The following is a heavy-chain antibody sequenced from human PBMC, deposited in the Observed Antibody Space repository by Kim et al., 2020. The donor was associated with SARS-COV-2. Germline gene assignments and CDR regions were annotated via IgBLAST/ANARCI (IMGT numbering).Heavy chain of an antibody. V-gene: IGHV4-59*08. Sequence: SETLSLTCTVSGGSISSYYWSWIRQPPGKGLEWIGYIYYSGSTNYNPSLKSRVTISVDTSKNQFSLKLSSVTAADTAVYYCARQDPTYYYDSSGYYFHSYYYYGMDVWGQGTTVTVSS. CDR1: GGSISSYY. CDR2: IYYSGST. CDR3: ARQDPTYYYDSSGYYFHSYYYYGMDV. J-gene: IGHJ6*02. D-gene: IGHD3-22*01.